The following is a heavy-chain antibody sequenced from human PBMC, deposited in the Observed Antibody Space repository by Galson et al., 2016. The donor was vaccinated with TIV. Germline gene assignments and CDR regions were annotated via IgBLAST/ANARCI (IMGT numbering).Heavy chain of an antibody. CDR2: VNPNNGGT. V-gene: IGHV1-2*06. CDR1: GYAFTSFF. Sequence: SVKVSCKAFGYAFTSFFVHWVRQAPGQGLEWLGRVNPNNGGTVYAQKFEGRLTLTWDTSTSTIYMELNSLISGDTAVYYCARGGRGSAWYADYWGQGSPVTVS. J-gene: IGHJ4*02. D-gene: IGHD6-13*01. CDR3: ARGGRGSAWYADY.